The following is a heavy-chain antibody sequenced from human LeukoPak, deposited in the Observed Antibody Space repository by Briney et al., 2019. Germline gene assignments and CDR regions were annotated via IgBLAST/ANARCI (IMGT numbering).Heavy chain of an antibody. CDR2: ISGSGGST. V-gene: IGHV3-23*01. CDR3: ARVSGDYYYYYAMDV. CDR1: GFTFSAYA. D-gene: IGHD4-17*01. J-gene: IGHJ6*02. Sequence: GGSLRLSCAASGFTFSAYAMSWVRQAPGKGLEWVSVISGSGGSTYYADSVTGRFTISRDNSKNTLYLQMISLRAEDTAVYYCARVSGDYYYYYAMDVWGQGTTVTVSS.